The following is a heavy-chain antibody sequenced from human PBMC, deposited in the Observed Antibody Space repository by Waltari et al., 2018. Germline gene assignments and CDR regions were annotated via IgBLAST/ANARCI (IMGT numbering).Heavy chain of an antibody. CDR2: INPSGGST. D-gene: IGHD3-16*02. Sequence: QVQLVQSGAEVKKPGASVKGSCKASGYTFTSYYMHWVRQAPGQGLEWMGIINPSGGSTSYAKKFQGRCTMTRDTSTSTVYMELSSLRSEDTAVYYCARVIAGYDYVWGSYRHDAFDIWGQGTMVTVSS. V-gene: IGHV1-46*01. CDR3: ARVIAGYDYVWGSYRHDAFDI. J-gene: IGHJ3*02. CDR1: GYTFTSYY.